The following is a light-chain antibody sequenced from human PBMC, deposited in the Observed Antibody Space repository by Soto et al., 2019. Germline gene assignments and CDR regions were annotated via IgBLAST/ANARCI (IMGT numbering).Light chain of an antibody. Sequence: IQMTQSPSTLSSSVGDRVTITFRASQSISSWLAWYQQKPGKAPKLLIYDASSLESGVPSRFSGSGSGTEFTLTISSLQPDDFATYYCQQYNSYPITFGQGTRLEIK. J-gene: IGKJ5*01. CDR1: QSISSW. V-gene: IGKV1-5*01. CDR3: QQYNSYPIT. CDR2: DAS.